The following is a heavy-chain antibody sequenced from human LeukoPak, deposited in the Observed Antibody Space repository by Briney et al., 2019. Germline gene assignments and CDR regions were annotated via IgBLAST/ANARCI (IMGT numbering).Heavy chain of an antibody. CDR3: ARAQGEQWLVLVDWFDP. Sequence: GASVKVSCKASGYTFTSYAMNWVRQAPGQGLEWMGWINTNTGNPTYAQGFTGRFVFSLDTSVSTAYLRISSLKAEDTAVYYCARAQGEQWLVLVDWFDPWGQGTLVTVSS. CDR2: INTNTGNP. D-gene: IGHD6-19*01. CDR1: GYTFTSYA. V-gene: IGHV7-4-1*02. J-gene: IGHJ5*02.